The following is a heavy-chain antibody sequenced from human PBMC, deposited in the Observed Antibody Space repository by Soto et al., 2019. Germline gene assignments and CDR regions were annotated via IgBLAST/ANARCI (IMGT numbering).Heavy chain of an antibody. CDR3: ARVEYTESEYDHGMDV. CDR2: TFYRSKWYN. V-gene: IGHV6-1*01. J-gene: IGHJ6*02. CDR1: VDSVSSNSAG. Sequence: SQTLSLTCVISVDSVSSNSAGWNLISQSPSRGLEWLGRTFYRSKWYNDYAVSLKGRISINADTSKNQFSLQLNSVTPEDTAVYSCARVEYTESEYDHGMDVWGQGTTVTVSS. D-gene: IGHD3-3*01.